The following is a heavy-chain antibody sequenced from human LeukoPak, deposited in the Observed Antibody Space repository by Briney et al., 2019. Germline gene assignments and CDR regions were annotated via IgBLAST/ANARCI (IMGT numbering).Heavy chain of an antibody. Sequence: GGSPRLSCAASGFTFSSFDMHWVRQPPGQGLEWVSTIGTASDTYYPGSVEGRFTLSRDNAKNSLYLQMNSLTAGDTAVYYCARGPPRGKYYYMDVWGKGTTVTVSS. CDR3: ARGPPRGKYYYMDV. CDR1: GFTFSSFD. D-gene: IGHD1-1*01. V-gene: IGHV3-13*01. CDR2: IGTASDT. J-gene: IGHJ6*03.